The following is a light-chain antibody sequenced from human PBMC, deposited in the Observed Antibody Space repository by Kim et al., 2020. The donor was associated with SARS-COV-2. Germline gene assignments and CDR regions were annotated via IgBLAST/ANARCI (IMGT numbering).Light chain of an antibody. CDR1: SSDVGSFTL. CDR2: EAT. J-gene: IGLJ2*01. V-gene: IGLV2-23*01. Sequence: GQSITISCTGTSSDVGSFTLVSWYQQEPGKAPKLMIYEATKRPSGVSNRFSGSKSGNTASLTISGLQAEDEADYYCCSYADTSTLVFGGGTQLTVL. CDR3: CSYADTSTLV.